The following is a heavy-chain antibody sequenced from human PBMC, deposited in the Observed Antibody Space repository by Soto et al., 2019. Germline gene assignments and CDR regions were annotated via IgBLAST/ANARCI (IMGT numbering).Heavy chain of an antibody. D-gene: IGHD5-12*01. CDR2: IYWDDDK. V-gene: IGHV2-5*02. Sequence: QITLKESGPTLVKPTQTLTLTCTFSGFSLRNSGVGVGWIRQPPGKALEWLALIYWDDDKRYSPSLKSRLTVTKDTSKNQLVLPMTNMDPVDTATYYCAHRPYILSSYSGYDIFDYWGQGSLVTVSS. CDR3: AHRPYILSSYSGYDIFDY. CDR1: GFSLRNSGVG. J-gene: IGHJ4*02.